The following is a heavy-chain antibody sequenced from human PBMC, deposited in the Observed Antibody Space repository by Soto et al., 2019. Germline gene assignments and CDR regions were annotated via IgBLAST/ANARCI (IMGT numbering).Heavy chain of an antibody. D-gene: IGHD5-12*01. V-gene: IGHV1-3*04. CDR3: ARAISGYVT. CDR1: GYTFTSYA. J-gene: IGHJ5*02. CDR2: INTGNGNT. Sequence: GASVKVSCKASGYTFTSYAMHWVRQAPGQSLEWMGWINTGNGNTRYSQNFQGRVTITRDTSASTAYMDLSSLRSEDTSIYYCARAISGYVTWGQGTLVTVSS.